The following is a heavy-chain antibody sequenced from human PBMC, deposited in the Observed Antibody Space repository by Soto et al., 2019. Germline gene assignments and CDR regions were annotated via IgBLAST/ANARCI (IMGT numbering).Heavy chain of an antibody. CDR1: GGTFSSYA. V-gene: IGHV1-69*13. J-gene: IGHJ6*02. Sequence: SVKVSCKASGGTFSSYAISWVRQAPGQGLEWMGGIIPIFGTANYAQKFQGRVTITADESTSTAYMELSSLRSEDTAVYYCARDIAGDYYYYGMDVWGQGTTVTVSS. CDR3: ARDIAGDYYYYGMDV. D-gene: IGHD2-15*01. CDR2: IIPIFGTA.